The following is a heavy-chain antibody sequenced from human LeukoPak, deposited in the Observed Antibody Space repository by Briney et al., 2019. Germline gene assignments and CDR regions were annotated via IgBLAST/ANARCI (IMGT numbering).Heavy chain of an antibody. V-gene: IGHV4-4*09. J-gene: IGHJ3*02. CDR1: GGSISSYY. D-gene: IGHD3-22*01. Sequence: PSETLSLTCTVSGGSISSYYWSWIRQPPGKGLEWIGYIHTSGSTNYNPSLKSRVTISVDTSKNQFSLKLSSVTAADTAVYYCARDVGYYDSSGYDYAFDIWGQGTMVTVSS. CDR3: ARDVGYYDSSGYDYAFDI. CDR2: IHTSGST.